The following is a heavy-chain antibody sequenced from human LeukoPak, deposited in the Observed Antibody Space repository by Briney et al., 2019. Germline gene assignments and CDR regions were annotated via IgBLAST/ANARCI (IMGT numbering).Heavy chain of an antibody. V-gene: IGHV4-34*09. CDR1: GGSFSGYY. Sequence: SETLSLTCAVYGGSFSGYYWSWIRQPPGKGLEWIGEINHSGSTNYNPSLKSRVTISVDTSKNQFSLKLSSVTAADTAVYYCARHDSSGQFDYWGQGTLVTVSS. CDR3: ARHDSSGQFDY. CDR2: INHSGST. D-gene: IGHD3-22*01. J-gene: IGHJ4*02.